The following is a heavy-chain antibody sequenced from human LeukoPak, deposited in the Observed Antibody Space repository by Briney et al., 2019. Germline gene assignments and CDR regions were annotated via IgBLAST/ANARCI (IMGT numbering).Heavy chain of an antibody. CDR3: ARQREGSGSYFDYYYYMDV. CDR1: GFTVSSNS. Sequence: GGSLRLSCTVSGFTVSSNSMSWVRQAPGKGLEWVSFIYSDNTHYSDSVKGRFTISRDNSKNTLYLQMNSLRAEDTAVYYCARQREGSGSYFDYYYYMDVWGKGTTVTVSS. D-gene: IGHD1-26*01. J-gene: IGHJ6*03. V-gene: IGHV3-53*01. CDR2: IYSDNT.